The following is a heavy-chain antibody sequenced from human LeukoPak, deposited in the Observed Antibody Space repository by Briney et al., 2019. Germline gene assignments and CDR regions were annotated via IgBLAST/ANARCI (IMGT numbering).Heavy chain of an antibody. V-gene: IGHV3-23*01. CDR3: AKEYNSGD. CDR1: GFPFSTYS. Sequence: GGSLRLSCAASGFPFSTYSMNWVRQAPEKGLEWVSGISVSGGTTFYADSVKGRFTISRDNSKNTLYLQMNSLRAEDTAVYYCAKEYNSGDWGQGTLVTVSS. J-gene: IGHJ4*02. D-gene: IGHD1-1*01. CDR2: ISVSGGTT.